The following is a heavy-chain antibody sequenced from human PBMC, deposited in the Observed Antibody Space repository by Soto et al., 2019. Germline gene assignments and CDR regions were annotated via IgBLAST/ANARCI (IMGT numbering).Heavy chain of an antibody. V-gene: IGHV3-23*01. CDR3: AKGRYQVVTAPSDY. CDR2: IIGSGGST. Sequence: GGSLRLSFAASGFTFNSYAMSWVRQAPGKGLEWVSTIIGSGGSTYYADSVKGRFSVSRDNSKNTLYLHMNSLRAEDTAVYFCAKGRYQVVTAPSDYWGQGTLVTVSS. J-gene: IGHJ4*02. D-gene: IGHD2-15*01. CDR1: GFTFNSYA.